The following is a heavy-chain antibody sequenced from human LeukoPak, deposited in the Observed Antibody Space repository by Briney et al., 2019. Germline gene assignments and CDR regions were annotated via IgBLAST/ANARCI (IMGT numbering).Heavy chain of an antibody. J-gene: IGHJ4*02. V-gene: IGHV4-59*08. CDR3: AKRGSNTWSDFDY. CDR1: GGSISTYY. Sequence: PSETLSLTCTVSGGSISTYYWSWIRQPPGKGLEWIGYIYYSGITNYNPSLKSRATISVDTSKNQFSLKLNSVTAADTAVYYCAKRGSNTWSDFDYWGQGTLVTVSS. CDR2: IYYSGIT. D-gene: IGHD6-13*01.